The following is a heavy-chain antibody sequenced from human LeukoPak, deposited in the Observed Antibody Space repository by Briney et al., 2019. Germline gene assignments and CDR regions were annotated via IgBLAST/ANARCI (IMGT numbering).Heavy chain of an antibody. Sequence: GGSLRLSCAASGFSFSSHAMHCVRQAPGKGLEWVAVVWFDGSSTSYGDSVRGRFNISRDDSKNTVFLQTNSLRAEDTAVYYCAKDGDSYDSSGAFDYWGQGTLVTVSS. D-gene: IGHD3-22*01. CDR3: AKDGDSYDSSGAFDY. V-gene: IGHV3-33*03. CDR1: GFSFSSHA. CDR2: VWFDGSST. J-gene: IGHJ4*02.